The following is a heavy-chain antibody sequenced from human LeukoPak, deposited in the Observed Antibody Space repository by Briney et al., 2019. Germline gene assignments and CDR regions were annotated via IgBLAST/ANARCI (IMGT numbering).Heavy chain of an antibody. CDR2: IADDGSRQ. J-gene: IGHJ4*02. D-gene: IGHD3-10*01. V-gene: IGHV3-30-3*01. Sequence: PGRSLRLSCAATGFTFSNYAIHWGRQAPGKGLEWVAFIADDGSRQHYADSVKGRFTISRDNSKNTLNLQMSSLRAEDTAVYYCVKDRTGTYTLDYWGQGTLLSVSS. CDR3: VKDRTGTYTLDY. CDR1: GFTFSNYA.